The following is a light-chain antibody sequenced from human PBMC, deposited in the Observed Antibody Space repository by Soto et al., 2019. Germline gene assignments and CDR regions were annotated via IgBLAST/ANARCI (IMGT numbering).Light chain of an antibody. CDR1: QNINNY. J-gene: IGKJ4*01. V-gene: IGKV1-33*01. CDR3: QHYTTYTFT. Sequence: DIQMTQSPSSLSASVGDRVTITCQASQNINNYLNWYQQKPGRAPKLLIYDASNLEAGVPSRFRGSGSGTEFTLTISSLQPDDFATYYCQHYTTYTFTFGGGTKVDIK. CDR2: DAS.